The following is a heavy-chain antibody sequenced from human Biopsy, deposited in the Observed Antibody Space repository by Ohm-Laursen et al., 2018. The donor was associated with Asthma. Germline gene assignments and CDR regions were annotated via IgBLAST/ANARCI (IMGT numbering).Heavy chain of an antibody. D-gene: IGHD3-3*02. CDR2: IMTVFGTT. V-gene: IGHV1-69*13. Sequence: SVKVSCKISGYSLTDLSMHWVRQAPGQGLEWLGGIMTVFGTTNYAQKFQGRVTITADESTSTAYMEVTSLRSEDTAIYYCARPSPNRDILYYYYHMDVWGQGTTVIASS. CDR1: GYSLTDLS. CDR3: ARPSPNRDILYYYYHMDV. J-gene: IGHJ6*02.